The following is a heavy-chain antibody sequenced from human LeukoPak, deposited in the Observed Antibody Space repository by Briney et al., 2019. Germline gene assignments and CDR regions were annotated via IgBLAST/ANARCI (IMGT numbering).Heavy chain of an antibody. CDR1: GGSISSYY. V-gene: IGHV4-4*07. J-gene: IGHJ4*02. Sequence: SETLSLTCTVSGGSISSYYWSWIRQPAGKGLERIGRIHTSGSTNYNPSLKSRVTMSVDTSKNQFSLKLSSVTAADTAVYYCAREVRWDFWSGYQYYFDYWGQGTLVTVYS. CDR2: IHTSGST. CDR3: AREVRWDFWSGYQYYFDY. D-gene: IGHD3-3*01.